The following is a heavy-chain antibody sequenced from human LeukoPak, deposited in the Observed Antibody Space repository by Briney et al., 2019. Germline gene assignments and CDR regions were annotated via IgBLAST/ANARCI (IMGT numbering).Heavy chain of an antibody. V-gene: IGHV3-23*01. CDR2: ISGSGTTT. J-gene: IGHJ4*02. D-gene: IGHD3-10*01. Sequence: PGGSLRLSCAASGFTFSSSTLTWVRQAPGKGLEWVSSISGSGTTTYYADSVKGRFTISRDNSKNTLYLQMNNLGAEDTAVYYCAKTISGSYGVIDFWGQGSLVTVSS. CDR3: AKTISGSYGVIDF. CDR1: GFTFSSST.